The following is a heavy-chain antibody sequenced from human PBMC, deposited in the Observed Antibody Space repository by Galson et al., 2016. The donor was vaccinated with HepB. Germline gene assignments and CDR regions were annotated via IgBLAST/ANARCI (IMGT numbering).Heavy chain of an antibody. CDR3: ARLGTPAQFDY. CDR1: GFTFSSYA. V-gene: IGHV3-48*02. J-gene: IGHJ4*02. Sequence: SLRLSCAASGFTFSSYAMNWVRQAPGKGLEWLTYIRHNSDTINYADSVRGRFTVSRDNAKNSLYLQMNGLRDDDTAVYYCARLGTPAQFDYWGQGTPVTVSS. CDR2: IRHNSDTI. D-gene: IGHD2-15*01.